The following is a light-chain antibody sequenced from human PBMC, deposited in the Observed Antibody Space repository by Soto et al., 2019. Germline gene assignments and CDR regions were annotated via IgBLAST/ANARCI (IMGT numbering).Light chain of an antibody. CDR3: QHYGRSPLT. V-gene: IGKV3-20*01. CDR2: GAS. J-gene: IGKJ3*01. CDR1: QSVSSSY. Sequence: EIVLTQSPGTLSLSPGERATLSCRASQSVSSSYLAWYQQKPGQAPRLLIYGASSRASGIPDRFSGSGSGTDFTLTISRLEPEDFVVYYCQHYGRSPLTFGPGTKVDFK.